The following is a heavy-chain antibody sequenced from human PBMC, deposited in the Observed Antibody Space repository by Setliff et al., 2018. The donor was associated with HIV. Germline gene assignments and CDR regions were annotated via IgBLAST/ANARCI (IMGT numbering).Heavy chain of an antibody. Sequence: ASVKVSCKASGYTFRNYDVHWVRQAPGQRLEWMGWIDSGNGNTKISPKFQDRVTIIRDTSATTVYMEVNSLRSEDTAVYYCARISGNDRGGYYYHYFGYWGQGTLVTVSS. CDR3: ARISGNDRGGYYYHYFGY. D-gene: IGHD3-22*01. CDR2: IDSGNGNT. J-gene: IGHJ4*02. V-gene: IGHV1-3*04. CDR1: GYTFRNYD.